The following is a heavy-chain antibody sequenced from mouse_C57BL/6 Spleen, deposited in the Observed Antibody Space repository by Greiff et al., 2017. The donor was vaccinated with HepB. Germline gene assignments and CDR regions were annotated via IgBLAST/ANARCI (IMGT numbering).Heavy chain of an antibody. Sequence: EVKLMESGGGLVKPGGSLKLSCAASGFTFSDYGMPWVRQAPEKGLEWVAYISSGSSTIYYADTVKGRFTISRDNAKNTLFLQMTSLRSEDTAMYYCARAVTGYAMDYWGQGTSVTVSS. V-gene: IGHV5-17*01. CDR3: ARAVTGYAMDY. D-gene: IGHD2-2*01. CDR2: ISSGSSTI. CDR1: GFTFSDYG. J-gene: IGHJ4*01.